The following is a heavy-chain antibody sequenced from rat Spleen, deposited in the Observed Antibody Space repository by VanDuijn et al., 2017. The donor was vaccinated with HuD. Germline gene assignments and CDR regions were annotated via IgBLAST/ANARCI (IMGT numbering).Heavy chain of an antibody. CDR1: GFTFSNAA. J-gene: IGHJ2*01. Sequence: VQVVESGGGLVQPKESLKISCAASGFTFSNAAMYWVRQAPGKGLEWVARIRTKPNNYATYYADSVKGRFTISRDDSKSMVYLQMDNLKTEDTAMYYCTAGQLGLGWGQGVMVTVSS. CDR2: IRTKPNNYAT. D-gene: IGHD5-1*01. V-gene: IGHV10-5*01. CDR3: TAGQLGLG.